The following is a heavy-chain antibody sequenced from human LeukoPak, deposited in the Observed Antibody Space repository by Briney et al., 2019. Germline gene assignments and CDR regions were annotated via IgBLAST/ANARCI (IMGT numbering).Heavy chain of an antibody. D-gene: IGHD2-21*02. Sequence: GESLKISCEGSGYRFSNYWIGWVGQMPGKGLEWMGIIYPGDYETRYSPSFQGLVTISVDKSISTAYLQWSSLKASDTAMYYCAIPPGYCGNDCSFDHWGQGTLVTVSS. CDR2: IYPGDYET. J-gene: IGHJ4*02. V-gene: IGHV5-51*01. CDR1: GYRFSNYW. CDR3: AIPPGYCGNDCSFDH.